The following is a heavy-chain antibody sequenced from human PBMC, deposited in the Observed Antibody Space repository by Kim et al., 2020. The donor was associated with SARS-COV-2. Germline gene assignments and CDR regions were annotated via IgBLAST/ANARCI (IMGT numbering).Heavy chain of an antibody. J-gene: IGHJ4*02. CDR3: AKDQEYSSGWHAFDY. V-gene: IGHV3-9*01. CDR1: GFTFDDYA. Sequence: GGSLRLSCAASGFTFDDYAMHWVRQAPGKGLEWVSGISWNSGSIGYADSVKGRFTISRDNAKNSLYLQMNSLRAEDTALYYCAKDQEYSSGWHAFDYWGQGTLVTVSS. CDR2: ISWNSGSI. D-gene: IGHD6-19*01.